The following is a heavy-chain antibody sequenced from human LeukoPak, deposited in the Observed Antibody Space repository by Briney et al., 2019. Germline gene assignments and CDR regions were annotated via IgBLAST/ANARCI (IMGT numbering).Heavy chain of an antibody. J-gene: IGHJ3*02. CDR2: IYHSGST. Sequence: SETLSLTCAVSGYSISSGYYWGWIRQPPGKGLEWIGSIYHSGSTYYNPSLKSRVTISVDTSKNQFSPKLSSVTAADTAVYYCARHRIAVAGAPYDAFDIWGQGTMVTVSS. V-gene: IGHV4-38-2*01. CDR3: ARHRIAVAGAPYDAFDI. CDR1: GYSISSGYY. D-gene: IGHD6-19*01.